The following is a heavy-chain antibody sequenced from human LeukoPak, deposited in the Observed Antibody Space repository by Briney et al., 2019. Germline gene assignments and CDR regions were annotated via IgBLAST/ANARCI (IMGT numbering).Heavy chain of an antibody. CDR2: ISAYNGNT. CDR1: GYTFTSYG. D-gene: IGHD5-12*01. V-gene: IGHV1-18*01. CDR3: AKVSAVEMATPPTGMDV. J-gene: IGHJ6*02. Sequence: GASVKVSCKAPGYTFTSYGISWVRQAPGQGLEWMGWISAYNGNTNYAQKLQGRVTMTTDTSTSTAYMELRSLRSDDTAVYYCAKVSAVEMATPPTGMDVWGQGTTVTVSS.